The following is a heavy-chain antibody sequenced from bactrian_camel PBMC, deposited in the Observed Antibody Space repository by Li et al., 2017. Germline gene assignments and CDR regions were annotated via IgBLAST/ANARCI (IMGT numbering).Heavy chain of an antibody. Sequence: DVQLVESGGGLVQPGGSLRLSCAASGFTFSSYAMSWVRQAPGKGLEWVSSIDDRGDIKYYADSVKGRFTISRDNTKNTLYLQLNSLKVEDTAMYYCAKDACTGGYCWTDYWGQGTQVTVS. CDR1: GFTFSSYA. J-gene: IGHJ4*01. D-gene: IGHD1*01. CDR3: AKDACTGGYCWTDY. V-gene: IGHV3S31*01. CDR2: IDDRGDIK.